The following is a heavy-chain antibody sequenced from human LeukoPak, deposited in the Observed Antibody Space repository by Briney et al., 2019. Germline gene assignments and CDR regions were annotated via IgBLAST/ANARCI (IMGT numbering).Heavy chain of an antibody. J-gene: IGHJ4*02. Sequence: GGSLRLSCPASGFTFSSFGMHWVRQAPGKGLEWVAFIWYDSSTKIYADSVKGRFTVSRDNSKNTLYLQMNSLRPEDTAVYYCAKKTMIPAGPFDYSGQGTLVTVSS. V-gene: IGHV3-30*02. CDR3: AKKTMIPAGPFDY. CDR1: GFTFSSFG. CDR2: IWYDSSTK. D-gene: IGHD6-19*01.